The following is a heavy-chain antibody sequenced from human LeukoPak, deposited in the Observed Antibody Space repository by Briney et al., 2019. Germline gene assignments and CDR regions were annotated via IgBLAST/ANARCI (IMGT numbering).Heavy chain of an antibody. CDR2: MTSSSGTM. CDR1: GFTFSDYN. Sequence: GGSLRLSCTASGFTFSDYNMNWVRQAPGQGLEWVSSMTSSSGTMYYADSVKGRFTISRDNAKNSLYLQMNSLRAEDMALYYCAKDMAYDSSGGFDLWGRGTLVTVSS. V-gene: IGHV3-48*04. D-gene: IGHD3-22*01. CDR3: AKDMAYDSSGGFDL. J-gene: IGHJ2*01.